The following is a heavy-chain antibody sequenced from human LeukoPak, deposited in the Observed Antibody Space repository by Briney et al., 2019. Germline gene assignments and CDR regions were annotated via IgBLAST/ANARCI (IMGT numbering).Heavy chain of an antibody. Sequence: GGSLRLSCAASGLTFNSYWMHWVRQAPGKGLVWVARISTDGSSTSYADSVKGRFTISRDNAKNTLYLQMNSLRAEDTAVYYCGRAYVVSGYDFGIDYWGQGTLVTVSS. D-gene: IGHD5-12*01. CDR3: GRAYVVSGYDFGIDY. J-gene: IGHJ4*02. CDR2: ISTDGSST. CDR1: GLTFNSYW. V-gene: IGHV3-74*01.